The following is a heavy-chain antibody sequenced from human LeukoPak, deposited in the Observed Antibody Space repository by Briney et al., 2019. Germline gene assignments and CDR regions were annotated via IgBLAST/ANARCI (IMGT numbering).Heavy chain of an antibody. D-gene: IGHD2-8*01. V-gene: IGHV1-69*01. CDR1: GGTFSSYA. CDR2: IIPIFGTA. CDR3: ARAGLGYCTNGVCPMDY. J-gene: IGHJ4*02. Sequence: ASVKVSCKASGGTFSSYAISWVRQAPGQGLEWMGGIIPIFGTANYAQKFQGRVTITADESTSTAYMELSSLRSEDTAVYYCARAGLGYCTNGVCPMDYWGQGTLVTVSS.